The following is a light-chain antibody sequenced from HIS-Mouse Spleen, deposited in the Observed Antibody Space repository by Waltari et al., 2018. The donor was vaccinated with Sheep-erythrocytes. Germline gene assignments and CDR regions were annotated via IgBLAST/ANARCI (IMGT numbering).Light chain of an antibody. CDR2: GAS. CDR3: QQYNNWPKT. J-gene: IGKJ2*01. CDR1: QSVSSN. V-gene: IGKV3-15*01. Sequence: QSPATLSVSPGERATLSCRASQSVSSNLAWYQQKPGQAPRLLIYGASTRATGIPARFSGSGSGTEFTLTISSMQSEDFAVYYCQQYNNWPKTFGQGTKLEIK.